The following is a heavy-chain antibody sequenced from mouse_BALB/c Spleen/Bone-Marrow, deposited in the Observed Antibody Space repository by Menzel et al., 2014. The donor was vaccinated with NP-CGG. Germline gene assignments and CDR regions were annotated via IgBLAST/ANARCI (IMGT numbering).Heavy chain of an antibody. Sequence: DVKLVESGGGLVQPGGSLNLSCAASGFTFSSYTMSWVRQTPEKGLEWVAYIINGGGSTYYPDTVKGRFTITRDNAKNTLYLQMSSLKSEDTAMYYCARRHGNCLYYAMDYWGQGTSVAVSS. V-gene: IGHV5-12-2*01. D-gene: IGHD2-1*01. CDR1: GFTFSSYT. J-gene: IGHJ4*01. CDR2: IINGGGST. CDR3: ARRHGNCLYYAMDY.